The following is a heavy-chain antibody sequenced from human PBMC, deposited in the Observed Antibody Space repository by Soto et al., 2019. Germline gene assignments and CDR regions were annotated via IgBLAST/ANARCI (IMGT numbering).Heavy chain of an antibody. J-gene: IGHJ6*03. CDR3: AREGEWLVDYYYYYMDV. D-gene: IGHD6-19*01. Sequence: QVQLVQSGAEVKKPGSSVKVSCKASGGTFSSYTISWVRQAPGQGLEWMGRIIPILGIANYAQKFQGRVTMTADKSTSTAYMELSSLRSEDTAVYYCAREGEWLVDYYYYYMDVWGKGTTVTVSS. CDR1: GGTFSSYT. V-gene: IGHV1-69*02. CDR2: IIPILGIA.